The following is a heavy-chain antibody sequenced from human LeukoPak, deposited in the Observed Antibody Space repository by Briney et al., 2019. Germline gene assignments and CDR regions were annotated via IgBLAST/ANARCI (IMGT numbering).Heavy chain of an antibody. CDR1: GFTFSSYG. J-gene: IGHJ4*02. V-gene: IGHV3-33*01. CDR2: IWYDGSNK. D-gene: IGHD3-9*01. CDR3: AREYYDILTGSWVRRSYFDY. Sequence: PGRSLRLSCAASGFTFSSYGMHWVRQAPGKGLEWVAVIWYDGSNKYYADSVKGRFTISRDNSKDTLYLQMNSLRAEDTAVYYCAREYYDILTGSWVRRSYFDYWGQGTLVTVSS.